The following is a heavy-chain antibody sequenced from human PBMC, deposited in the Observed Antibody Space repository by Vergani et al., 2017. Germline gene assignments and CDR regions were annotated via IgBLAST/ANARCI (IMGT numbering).Heavy chain of an antibody. V-gene: IGHV4-39*01. D-gene: IGHD2-2*03. J-gene: IGHJ3*02. Sequence: QLQLQDSAPGLVKPSETLSLTCTVSGGSISSSIYYWGWIRKPPGKGLEWIGSIYYSGSTYYNPSLKSRVTISVDTSKNQSSLKLSSVTAAAPAVYYCARHGYCSTTSCYLGSFWDIWEQGTMVTVSS. CDR1: GGSISSSIYY. CDR2: IYYSGST. CDR3: ARHGYCSTTSCYLGSFWDI.